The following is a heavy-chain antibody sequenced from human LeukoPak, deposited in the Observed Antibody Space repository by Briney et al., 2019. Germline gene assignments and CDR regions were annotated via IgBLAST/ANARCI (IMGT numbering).Heavy chain of an antibody. D-gene: IGHD6-19*01. CDR3: ARGHGYSSGWYIDY. J-gene: IGHJ4*02. V-gene: IGHV4-34*01. CDR2: INHSGST. CDR1: GGSFSGYY. Sequence: PSETLSLTCAVYGGSFSGYYWSWIRQPPGEGLEWIGEINHSGSTNYNPSLTSRLTISVDTSKNQFSLKLSSVTAADTAVYYCARGHGYSSGWYIDYWGQGTLVTVSS.